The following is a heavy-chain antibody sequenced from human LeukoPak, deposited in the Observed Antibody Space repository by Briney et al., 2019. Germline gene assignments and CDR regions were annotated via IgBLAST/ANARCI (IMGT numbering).Heavy chain of an antibody. D-gene: IGHD3-22*01. V-gene: IGHV3-66*01. J-gene: IGHJ6*02. Sequence: GGSLRLSCAASGFTVSSNYMSWVRQAPGKGLEWVSVIYSGGSTYYADSVKGRFTISRDNSKNTLYLQMNSLRAEDTAVYYCARGPIESGYYFYYYGMDVWGQGTTVTVSS. CDR3: ARGPIESGYYFYYYGMDV. CDR2: IYSGGST. CDR1: GFTVSSNY.